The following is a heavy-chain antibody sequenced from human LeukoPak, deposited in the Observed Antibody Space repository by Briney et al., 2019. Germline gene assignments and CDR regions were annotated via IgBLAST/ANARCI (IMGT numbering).Heavy chain of an antibody. CDR3: ARANSIVGATGDFDY. D-gene: IGHD1-26*01. Sequence: SETLSLTCTVSGGSISSGSYYWSWIRQPAGKGLEWIGRIYTSGSTNYNPSLKSRVTISVDTSKNQFSLKLSSVTAADTAVYYCARANSIVGATGDFDYWGQGTLVTVSS. V-gene: IGHV4-61*02. CDR2: IYTSGST. J-gene: IGHJ4*02. CDR1: GGSISSGSYY.